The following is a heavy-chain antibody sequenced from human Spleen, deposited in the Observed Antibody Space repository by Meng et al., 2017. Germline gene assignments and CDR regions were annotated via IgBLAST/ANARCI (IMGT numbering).Heavy chain of an antibody. Sequence: ASVKVSCKASGYTFTDYDINWVRQATGQGLEWMGWMNPNRGDTGYAQKFQGRVTMTRNTSISTVYMELSSLRSEDTAVYYCARNYYDILTGYYLFDYWGQGTLVTVSS. V-gene: IGHV1-8*01. J-gene: IGHJ4*02. D-gene: IGHD3-9*01. CDR2: MNPNRGDT. CDR1: GYTFTDYD. CDR3: ARNYYDILTGYYLFDY.